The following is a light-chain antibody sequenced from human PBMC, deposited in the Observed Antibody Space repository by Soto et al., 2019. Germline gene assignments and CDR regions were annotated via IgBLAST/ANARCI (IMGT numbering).Light chain of an antibody. CDR3: QQYGSSPPWT. CDR2: GAS. V-gene: IGKV3-20*01. J-gene: IGKJ1*01. CDR1: QSVSSSY. Sequence: EIVLTQSPGTLSLSPGERATLSCRASQSVSSSYLAWYQQKPGQAPRLLIYGASSRATGLPDRFSGSGSGTDFALTISRLEPEDFAVYYCQQYGSSPPWTCGQGTKVEIK.